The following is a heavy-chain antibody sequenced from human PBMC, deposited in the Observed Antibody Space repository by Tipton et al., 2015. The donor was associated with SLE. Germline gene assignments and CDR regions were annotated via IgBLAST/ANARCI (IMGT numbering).Heavy chain of an antibody. D-gene: IGHD3-3*01. CDR3: ARDAEVVSRWSGLTYYFDY. CDR1: GGSFSSASYY. Sequence: LRLSCTVSGGSFSSASYYWRWNWIRQPAGKGLEWIGRISNSGSTTYNPSLKRRVTISVDTSKNQFSLKLSSVTAADTAVYFCARDAEVVSRWSGLTYYFDYWGQGALVTVSS. J-gene: IGHJ4*02. V-gene: IGHV4-61*02. CDR2: ISNSGST.